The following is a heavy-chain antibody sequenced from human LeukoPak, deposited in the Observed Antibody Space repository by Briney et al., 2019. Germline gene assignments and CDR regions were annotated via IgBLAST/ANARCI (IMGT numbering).Heavy chain of an antibody. J-gene: IGHJ4*02. CDR2: ISSSSSYI. Sequence: KPGGSLRLSCAASGFTFITYAMSWVRQAPGKGLEWVSSISSSSSYIYYADSVKGRFTISRDNAKNSLYLQMNSLRAEDTAVYYCANPNYDILTGTGGNWGQGTLVTVSS. CDR1: GFTFITYA. D-gene: IGHD3-9*01. CDR3: ANPNYDILTGTGGN. V-gene: IGHV3-21*04.